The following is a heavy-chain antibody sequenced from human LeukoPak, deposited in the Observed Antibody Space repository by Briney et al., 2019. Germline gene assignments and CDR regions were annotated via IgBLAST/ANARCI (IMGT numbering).Heavy chain of an antibody. D-gene: IGHD3/OR15-3a*01. CDR2: VSSTGST. J-gene: IGHJ4*02. CDR3: ARQTGSGLFILP. Sequence: PSQTLSLTCTVSGTSIRTGTYYWGWIRQPAGKGLEWIGRVSSTGSTKYSPSLKSRVTISVDTSKNQFSLKLTSVTAADTAVYYCARQTGSGLFILPGGQGTLVTVSS. V-gene: IGHV4-61*02. CDR1: GTSIRTGTYY.